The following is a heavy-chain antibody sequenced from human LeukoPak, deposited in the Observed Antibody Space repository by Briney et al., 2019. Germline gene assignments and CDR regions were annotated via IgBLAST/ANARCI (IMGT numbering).Heavy chain of an antibody. Sequence: PGGSLRLSCAASGFTFSSYATSWVRQAPGKGLEWVSAISGSGGSTYYADSVKGRFTISRDNSKNTLYLQMNSLRAEDTAVYYCAAGIGSYYYYMDVWGKGTTATVSS. V-gene: IGHV3-23*01. CDR2: ISGSGGST. D-gene: IGHD3-3*01. CDR3: AAGIGSYYYYMDV. CDR1: GFTFSSYA. J-gene: IGHJ6*03.